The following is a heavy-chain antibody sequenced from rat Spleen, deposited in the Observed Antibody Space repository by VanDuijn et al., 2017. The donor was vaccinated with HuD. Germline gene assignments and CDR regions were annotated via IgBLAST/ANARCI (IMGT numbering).Heavy chain of an antibody. V-gene: IGHV5-20*01. J-gene: IGHJ2*01. D-gene: IGHD1-7*01. CDR3: AKDIRYFDY. CDR2: ISYDGGHT. CDR1: GFTFSSFA. Sequence: EVQLVESGGGLVQPGRSMKLSCAASGFTFSSFAMAWVRQAPTKGLEWVASISYDGGHTYYRDSVKGQFTISRDNAKSSLYQQMDSLRSEDTSTYYCAKDIRYFDYWGQGVMVAVSS.